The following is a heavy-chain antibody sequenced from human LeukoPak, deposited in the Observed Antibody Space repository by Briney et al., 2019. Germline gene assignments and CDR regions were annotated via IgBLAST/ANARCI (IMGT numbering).Heavy chain of an antibody. V-gene: IGHV3-30*18. J-gene: IGHJ4*02. CDR1: GFTFGSYA. D-gene: IGHD6-13*01. Sequence: GGSLRLSCVGSGFTFGSYAMSWVRQAPGKGLEWVAVISYDGSNKYYADSVKGRFTISRDNSKNTLYLQMNSLRAEDTAVYYCAKDKRVAAAAPFDYWGQGTLVTVSS. CDR3: AKDKRVAAAAPFDY. CDR2: ISYDGSNK.